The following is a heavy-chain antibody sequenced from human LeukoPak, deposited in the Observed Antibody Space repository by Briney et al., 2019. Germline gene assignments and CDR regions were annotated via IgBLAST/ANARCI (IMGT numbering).Heavy chain of an antibody. Sequence: PSETLSLTCTVSGGSISSYYWSWIRQPPGKGLEWIGYIYYSGSTNCNPSLKSRVTISVDTSRNQFSLKLSSVTAADTAVYYCARARDDSSGYTFDYWGQGTLVTVSS. J-gene: IGHJ4*02. CDR1: GGSISSYY. V-gene: IGHV4-59*01. D-gene: IGHD3-22*01. CDR2: IYYSGST. CDR3: ARARDDSSGYTFDY.